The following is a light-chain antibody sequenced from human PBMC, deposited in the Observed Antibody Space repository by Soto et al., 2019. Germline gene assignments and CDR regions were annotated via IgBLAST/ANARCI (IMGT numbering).Light chain of an antibody. CDR2: EIS. CDR1: QGVRSS. J-gene: IGKJ3*01. Sequence: DIQMTQSPSSLSASAGDRVTITCLASQGVRSSLDWYQQKPGKAPKRLIYEISSLQSGVPSRFSGSGSGTEFTLTISSLQPEDFATYYCLQHNSYPFTFGPGTKVDIK. CDR3: LQHNSYPFT. V-gene: IGKV1-17*01.